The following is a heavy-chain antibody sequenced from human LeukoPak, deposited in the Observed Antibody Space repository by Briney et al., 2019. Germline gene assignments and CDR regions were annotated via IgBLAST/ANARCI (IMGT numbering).Heavy chain of an antibody. J-gene: IGHJ4*02. CDR2: TYYRSKWYN. CDR1: GDSVSSNSAT. D-gene: IGHD3-22*01. V-gene: IGHV6-1*01. Sequence: SQTLSLTCAISGDSVSSNSATWDWIRRSPSRGLKWLGRTYYRSKWYNDYAVSVKSRVTINPDTSKNQFSLQLNSVTPEDTAVYYCAREGSDGYLFDYWGQGSLVIVSS. CDR3: AREGSDGYLFDY.